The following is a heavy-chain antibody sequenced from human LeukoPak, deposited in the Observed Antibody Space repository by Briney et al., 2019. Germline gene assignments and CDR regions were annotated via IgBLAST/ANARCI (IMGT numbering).Heavy chain of an antibody. J-gene: IGHJ4*02. V-gene: IGHV4-59*01. D-gene: IGHD7-27*01. Sequence: ASETLSLTCTVSGGSISSYYWSWIRQPPGKGQEWIGYIYYSGSTNYNPSLKSRVTISVDTSKNQFSLKLSSVTAADTAAYYCAREKLGFDYWGQGTLVTVSS. CDR2: IYYSGST. CDR1: GGSISSYY. CDR3: AREKLGFDY.